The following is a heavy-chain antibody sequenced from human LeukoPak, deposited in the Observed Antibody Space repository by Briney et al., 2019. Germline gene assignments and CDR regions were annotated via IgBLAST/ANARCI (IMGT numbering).Heavy chain of an antibody. J-gene: IGHJ6*02. CDR2: IYYSGST. Sequence: SETLSLTCAVSGGSISSYYRSWIRQPPGKGLEWIGYIYYSGSTNYNPSLKSRVTISVDTSKNQFSLKLSSVTAADTAVYYCARLRFLEWKKENGMDVWGQGTTVTVSS. D-gene: IGHD3-3*01. V-gene: IGHV4-59*01. CDR3: ARLRFLEWKKENGMDV. CDR1: GGSISSYY.